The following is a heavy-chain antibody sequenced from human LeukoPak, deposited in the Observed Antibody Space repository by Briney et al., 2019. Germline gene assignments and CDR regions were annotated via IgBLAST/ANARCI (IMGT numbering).Heavy chain of an antibody. V-gene: IGHV1-69*04. CDR1: GGTFSYA. D-gene: IGHD3-3*01. CDR2: IIPILGIA. J-gene: IGHJ3*02. Sequence: SVKVSCKVSGGTFSYAISWVRQAPGQGLEWMGRIIPILGIANYAQKFQGRVAITADKSTSTAYMELSSLRSEDMAVYYCARDKEGFYDFWSGSNPFDIWGQGTMVTVSS. CDR3: ARDKEGFYDFWSGSNPFDI.